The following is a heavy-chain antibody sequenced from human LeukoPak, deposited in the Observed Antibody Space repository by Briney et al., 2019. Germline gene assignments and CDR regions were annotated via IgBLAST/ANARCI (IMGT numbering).Heavy chain of an antibody. CDR3: ASLPSNTVTHDY. D-gene: IGHD4-11*01. CDR2: IYHSGST. V-gene: IGHV4-38-2*01. CDR1: GYSISSSYY. J-gene: IGHJ4*02. Sequence: PSETLSLTCAVSGYSISSSYYWGWIRHPPGKGLEWIGTIYHSGSTHYNPSLKSRVTLSVDTSKNQFSLKLRSVTAADTAVYYCASLPSNTVTHDYWGQGTLVTVSS.